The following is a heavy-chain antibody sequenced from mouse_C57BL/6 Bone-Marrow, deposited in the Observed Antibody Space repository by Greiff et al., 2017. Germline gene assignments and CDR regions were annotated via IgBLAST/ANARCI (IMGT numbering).Heavy chain of an antibody. V-gene: IGHV1-81*01. CDR2: IYPRSGNN. CDR1: GYTFTSYG. Sequence: QVQLQQSGAELARPGASVKLSCKASGYTFTSYGISWVKQRTGQGLEWIGEIYPRSGNNYYNEKFKGKATLTADKSSSTAYMELRSLTSEDSAVYFCARSGDYERDAMDYWGQGTSVTVSS. J-gene: IGHJ4*01. D-gene: IGHD2-4*01. CDR3: ARSGDYERDAMDY.